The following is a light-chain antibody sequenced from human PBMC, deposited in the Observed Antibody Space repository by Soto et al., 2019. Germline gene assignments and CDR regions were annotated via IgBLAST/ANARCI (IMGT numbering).Light chain of an antibody. Sequence: IVMTQSPATLSVSPGERATLSCRASESVSSNLAWYQQKPGQAPRLVIYGASNRATGIPDRFSGSGSGTDFTLTISRLEPEDFAVYYCQQYGSSGTFGQGTKVDI. CDR3: QQYGSSGT. CDR1: ESVSSN. J-gene: IGKJ1*01. CDR2: GAS. V-gene: IGKV3-20*01.